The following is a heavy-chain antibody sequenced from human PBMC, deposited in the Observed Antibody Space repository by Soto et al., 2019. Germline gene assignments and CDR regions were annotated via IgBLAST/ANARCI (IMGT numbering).Heavy chain of an antibody. J-gene: IGHJ6*02. D-gene: IGHD3-10*01. CDR2: ISSSGSTI. CDR1: GFTFSDYY. CDR3: ASLYGSGSYDYYYYGMDV. V-gene: IGHV3-11*01. Sequence: QVQLVESGGGLVKPGGSLRLSCAASGFTFSDYYMSWIRQAPGKGLEWVSYISSSGSTIYYADSVKGRFTISRDNAKTPLYLQMNSLRAEDTAVYYCASLYGSGSYDYYYYGMDVWGQGTTVTVSS.